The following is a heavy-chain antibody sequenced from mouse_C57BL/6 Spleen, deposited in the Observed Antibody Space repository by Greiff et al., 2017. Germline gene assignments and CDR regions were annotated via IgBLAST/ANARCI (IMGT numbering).Heavy chain of an antibody. CDR3: ARYPVITTVVAKGAMDY. J-gene: IGHJ4*01. Sequence: VQLQQSGPELVKPGASVKISCKASGYTFTDYYMNWVKQSHGKSLEWIGDINPNNGGTSYNQKFKGKATLTVDKSSSTAYMELRSLTSEDSAVYYCARYPVITTVVAKGAMDYWGQGTSVTVSS. CDR2: INPNNGGT. CDR1: GYTFTDYY. D-gene: IGHD1-1*01. V-gene: IGHV1-26*01.